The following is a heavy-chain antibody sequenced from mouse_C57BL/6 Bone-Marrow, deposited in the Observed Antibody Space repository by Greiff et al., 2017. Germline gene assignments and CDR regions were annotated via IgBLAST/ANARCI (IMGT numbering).Heavy chain of an antibody. CDR3: VRQDCYYRAYYYAMDY. D-gene: IGHD2-3*01. CDR2: IRSKSNNYAT. V-gene: IGHV10-1*01. J-gene: IGHJ4*01. Sequence: EAGGGLVQPKGSLKLSCAASGFSFNTYAMNWVRQAPGKGLEWVARIRSKSNNYATYYADSVKDRFTISRDDSESMLYLQMNNLKTEDTVMYYCVRQDCYYRAYYYAMDYWGQGTSVTVSS. CDR1: GFSFNTYA.